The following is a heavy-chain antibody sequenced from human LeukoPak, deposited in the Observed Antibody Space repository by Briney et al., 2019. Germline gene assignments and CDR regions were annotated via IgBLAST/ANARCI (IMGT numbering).Heavy chain of an antibody. J-gene: IGHJ5*02. V-gene: IGHV3-7*03. D-gene: IGHD2-2*01. Sequence: GGSLRLSCAASRFTFSSYWMSWVRQAPGKGLEWVANIKQDGSEKYYVDSVKGRFTISRDNAKNSLYLQMNSLRAEDTAVYYCARVAPRYCSSTSCYGPPGWFDPWGQGTLVTVSS. CDR2: IKQDGSEK. CDR3: ARVAPRYCSSTSCYGPPGWFDP. CDR1: RFTFSSYW.